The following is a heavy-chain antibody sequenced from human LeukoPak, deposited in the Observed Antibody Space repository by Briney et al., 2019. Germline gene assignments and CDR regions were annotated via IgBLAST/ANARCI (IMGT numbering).Heavy chain of an antibody. Sequence: SETLSLTCTVAGDSVSNYYWSWVRQPAGKGLEWIGRIYNVGSTSYSTSLKSRVTMSLDTSKNQFSLKLTSVTAADTAVYYCARDGALDYRNLVTDALDIWGPGTMVTVSS. J-gene: IGHJ3*02. CDR3: ARDGALDYRNLVTDALDI. CDR2: IYNVGST. CDR1: GDSVSNYY. D-gene: IGHD4-11*01. V-gene: IGHV4-4*07.